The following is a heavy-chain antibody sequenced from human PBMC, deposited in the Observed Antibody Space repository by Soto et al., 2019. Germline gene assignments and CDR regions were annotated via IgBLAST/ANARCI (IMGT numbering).Heavy chain of an antibody. CDR2: IYYSGST. CDR1: GGSMNSYY. J-gene: IGHJ4*02. Sequence: SETLSLTCTFSGGSMNSYYGSCIRQPPGKGLEWIGYIYYSGSTNYNPSLKSRVTISVDTSKNQFSLKLSSVTAADTAVYYCAREVWGVTSFDYWGQGTLVTVSS. CDR3: AREVWGVTSFDY. V-gene: IGHV4-59*01. D-gene: IGHD2-21*02.